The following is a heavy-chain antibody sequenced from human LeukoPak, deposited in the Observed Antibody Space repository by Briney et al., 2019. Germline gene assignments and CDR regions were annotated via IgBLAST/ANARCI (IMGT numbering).Heavy chain of an antibody. CDR3: AREGRGYYGDFDF. CDR2: IRNDGSTI. J-gene: IGHJ4*02. D-gene: IGHD3-22*01. Sequence: PGGSLRLSCAASGFTFSSYSMNWIRQAPGKGLEWVAYIRNDGSTIYDADSVRGRFTISRDNAEKSLYLQMNSLRAEDTAVYYCAREGRGYYGDFDFWGQGTLVTVSS. V-gene: IGHV3-48*04. CDR1: GFTFSSYS.